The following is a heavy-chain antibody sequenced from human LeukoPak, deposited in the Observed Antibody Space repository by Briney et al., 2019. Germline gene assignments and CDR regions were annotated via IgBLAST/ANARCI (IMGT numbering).Heavy chain of an antibody. D-gene: IGHD6-19*01. J-gene: IGHJ4*02. Sequence: SETLSLTCIVSGGSISSYYWSWIRQPAGKGLEWIGRIYTSGSTNYNPSLKSRVTMSVDTSKNQFSLKLSSVTAADTAVYYCARDWDSSGWYDYWGQGTLVTVSS. CDR2: IYTSGST. V-gene: IGHV4-4*07. CDR3: ARDWDSSGWYDY. CDR1: GGSISSYY.